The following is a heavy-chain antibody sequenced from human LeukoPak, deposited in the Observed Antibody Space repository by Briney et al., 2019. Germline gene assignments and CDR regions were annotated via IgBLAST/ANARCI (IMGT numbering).Heavy chain of an antibody. CDR1: GYTVTGYY. J-gene: IGHJ4*02. CDR3: ARDIDDFWSGYSLFDY. CDR2: ISAYNGNT. D-gene: IGHD3-3*01. V-gene: IGHV1-18*04. Sequence: ASVKVSCKASGYTVTGYYMHWVRQAPGQGLEWMGWISAYNGNTNYAQKLQGRVTMTTDTSTSTAYMELRSLRSDDTAVYYCARDIDDFWSGYSLFDYWGQGTLVTVSS.